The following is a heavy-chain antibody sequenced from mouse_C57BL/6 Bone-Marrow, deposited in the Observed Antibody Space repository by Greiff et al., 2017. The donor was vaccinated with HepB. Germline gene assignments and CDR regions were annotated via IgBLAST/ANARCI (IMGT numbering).Heavy chain of an antibody. V-gene: IGHV1-80*01. J-gene: IGHJ2*01. CDR2: IYPGDGDT. Sequence: QVQLQQSGAELVKPGASVKISCKASGYAFSSYWMNWVKQRPGKGLEGIGQIYPGDGDTNYNGKFKGKATLTADKSSSTAYMQLSSLSSEDSAVYFCARRGLYGSSPFDYWGQGTTLTVSS. CDR1: GYAFSSYW. D-gene: IGHD1-1*01. CDR3: ARRGLYGSSPFDY.